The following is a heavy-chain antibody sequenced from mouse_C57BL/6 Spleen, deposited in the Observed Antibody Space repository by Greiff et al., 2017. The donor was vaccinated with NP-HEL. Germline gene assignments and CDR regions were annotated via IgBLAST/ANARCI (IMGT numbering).Heavy chain of an antibody. Sequence: EVQLQESGPGLVKPSQSLSLTCSVTGYSITSGYYWNWIRQFPGNKLEWMGYISYDGSNNYNPSLKNRISITRDTSKNQFFLKLNSVTTEDTATYYCAREGYGTDYWGQGTSVTVSS. J-gene: IGHJ4*01. CDR1: GYSITSGYY. D-gene: IGHD3-2*02. V-gene: IGHV3-6*01. CDR3: AREGYGTDY. CDR2: ISYDGSN.